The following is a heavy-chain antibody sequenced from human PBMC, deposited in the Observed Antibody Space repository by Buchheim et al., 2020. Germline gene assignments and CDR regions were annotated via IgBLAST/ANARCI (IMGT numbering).Heavy chain of an antibody. V-gene: IGHV3-33*01. CDR3: AREGTTVTNFDY. CDR2: MWFDGVNK. J-gene: IGHJ4*02. CDR1: GFSFSNYG. D-gene: IGHD4-17*01. Sequence: QVELVESGGGVVQPGRPLRLSCAASGFSFSNYGMHWVRQAPGKGLEWVAVMWFDGVNKYYADSVKGRFTISRDNSQNTLYLQMNSLRAEDTAVYYCAREGTTVTNFDYWGQGTL.